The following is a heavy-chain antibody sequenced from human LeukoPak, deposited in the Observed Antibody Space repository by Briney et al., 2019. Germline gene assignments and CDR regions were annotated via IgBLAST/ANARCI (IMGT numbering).Heavy chain of an antibody. CDR2: ISWNSGSI. CDR3: ASSKLVYYDSSGYSGDAFDI. J-gene: IGHJ3*02. Sequence: PGGSLRLSCAASGFTFTRYSMNWVRQAPGKGLEWVSGISWNSGSIGYADSVKGRFTISRDNAKNSLYLQMNSLRAEDTALYYCASSKLVYYDSSGYSGDAFDIWGQGTMVTVSS. CDR1: GFTFTRYS. V-gene: IGHV3-9*01. D-gene: IGHD3-22*01.